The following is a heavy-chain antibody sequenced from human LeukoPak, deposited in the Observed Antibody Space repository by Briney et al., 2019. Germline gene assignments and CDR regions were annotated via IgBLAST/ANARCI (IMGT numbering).Heavy chain of an antibody. J-gene: IGHJ4*02. CDR3: ARALIVDYYDIAFDY. CDR1: GGSISSGDYY. CDR2: IYYSGST. V-gene: IGHV4-30-4*01. Sequence: SETLSLTCTVSGGSISSGDYYWSWIRQPPGEGLGWIGYIYYSGSTYYNPSLKSRVTISVDTSKNQFSLKLSSVTAADTAVYYCARALIVDYYDIAFDYWGQGTLVTVSS. D-gene: IGHD3-22*01.